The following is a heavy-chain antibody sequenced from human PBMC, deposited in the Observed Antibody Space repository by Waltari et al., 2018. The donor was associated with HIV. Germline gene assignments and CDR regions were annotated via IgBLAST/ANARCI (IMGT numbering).Heavy chain of an antibody. CDR3: ARDGGVAIFGVVKGGMDV. CDR2: INPSGGST. CDR1: GYTFTSYY. Sequence: QVQLVQSGAEVKKTGASVKVSCKASGYTFTSYYMHWVRQAPGQGLEWMGIINPSGGSTTYTQRFQGRVTMTRDTSTSTVYMELSSLRSEDTAVYYCARDGGVAIFGVVKGGMDVWGQGTTVTVSS. D-gene: IGHD3-3*01. V-gene: IGHV1-46*01. J-gene: IGHJ6*02.